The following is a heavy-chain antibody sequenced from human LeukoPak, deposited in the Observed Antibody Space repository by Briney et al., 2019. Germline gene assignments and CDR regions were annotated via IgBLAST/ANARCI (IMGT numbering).Heavy chain of an antibody. V-gene: IGHV1-2*02. CDR2: INPNSGGT. J-gene: IGHJ4*02. D-gene: IGHD3-22*01. CDR3: ARGLPPYYDSSGCLDY. CDR1: GYTFTGYY. Sequence: GASVKVSCKASGYTFTGYYMHWVRQAPGQGLEWMGWINPNSGGTNYAQRFQGRVTMTRDTSISTAYVELSRLRSDDTAVYYCARGLPPYYDSSGCLDYWGQGTLVTVSS.